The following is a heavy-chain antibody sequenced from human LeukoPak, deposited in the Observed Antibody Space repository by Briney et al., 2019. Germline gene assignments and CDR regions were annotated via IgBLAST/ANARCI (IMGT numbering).Heavy chain of an antibody. CDR2: ISGYNGNT. CDR3: ARGYSYGSDYYCGMDV. J-gene: IGHJ6*02. V-gene: IGHV1-18*01. D-gene: IGHD5-18*01. Sequence: SVTVSCMACGYTFPSYSIIWVRQAPAQGLEWMGWISGYNGNTKYAQKVQGRVTMTTDTSTSTAYMELRSLRSDDTAVYYCARGYSYGSDYYCGMDVWGQGTTVTVSS. CDR1: GYTFPSYS.